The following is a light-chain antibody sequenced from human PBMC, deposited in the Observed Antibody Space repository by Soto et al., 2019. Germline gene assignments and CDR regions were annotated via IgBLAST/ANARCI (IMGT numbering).Light chain of an antibody. J-gene: IGKJ4*01. V-gene: IGKV3-20*01. CDR3: QQYGSSPPLT. CDR2: GAS. Sequence: EIVLTQSPGTLSLSPGERATLSCRASQSVSSSYLAWYQQKPGQAPRLLIYGASSRATGIPDRFSGSGSGPDFTLTISRLEPEDFAVYYCQQYGSSPPLTFGGGTKVELK. CDR1: QSVSSSY.